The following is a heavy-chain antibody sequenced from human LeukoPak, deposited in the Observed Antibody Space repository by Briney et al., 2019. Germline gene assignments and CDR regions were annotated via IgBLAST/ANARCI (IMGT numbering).Heavy chain of an antibody. Sequence: SETLSLTCTVSGGSISSTDHYWGWIRQPPGKGLEWIGSVYYSGSTYYNPSLKSRVTISVLTSKTQFSLKLSSVTAADTAVYYCARAPYYSSSGTYLCFFDLWGQGTLVTVSS. CDR2: VYYSGST. V-gene: IGHV4-39*01. CDR3: ARAPYYSSSGTYLCFFDL. CDR1: GGSISSTDHY. J-gene: IGHJ5*02. D-gene: IGHD3-10*01.